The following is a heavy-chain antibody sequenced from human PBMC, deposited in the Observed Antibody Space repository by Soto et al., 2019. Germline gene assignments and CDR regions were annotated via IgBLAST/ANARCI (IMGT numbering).Heavy chain of an antibody. Sequence: PGESLKISCKGSGYSFTSYWIGWVRQMPGKGLEWMGIIYPGDSDTRNSPSFQGQVTISADKSISTAYLQWSSLKASDTAMYYCARDLGGYYDSSGFDYWGQGTLVTVSS. V-gene: IGHV5-51*01. J-gene: IGHJ4*02. D-gene: IGHD3-22*01. CDR1: GYSFTSYW. CDR2: IYPGDSDT. CDR3: ARDLGGYYDSSGFDY.